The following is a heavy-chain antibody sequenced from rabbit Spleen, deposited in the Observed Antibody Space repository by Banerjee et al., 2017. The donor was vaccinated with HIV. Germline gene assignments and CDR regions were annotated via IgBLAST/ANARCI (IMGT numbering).Heavy chain of an antibody. J-gene: IGHJ6*01. V-gene: IGHV1S45*01. CDR2: AYAGSSGST. CDR3: ARDTGTSFSTYGMDL. D-gene: IGHD8-1*01. Sequence: QEQLEESGGGLVQPGASLTLTCTASGFDFSNYNFMCWVRQAPGKGLEWVACAYAGSSGSTYSATWAKGRFTISKTSSTTVTLQMTSLTAADTATYFCARDTGTSFSTYGMDLWGPGTLVTVS. CDR1: GFDFSNYNF.